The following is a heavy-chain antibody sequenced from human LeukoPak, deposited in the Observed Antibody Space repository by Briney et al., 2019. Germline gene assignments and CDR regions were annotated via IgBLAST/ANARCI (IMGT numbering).Heavy chain of an antibody. V-gene: IGHV1-18*01. J-gene: IGHJ4*02. CDR2: ISAYNGNT. Sequence: ASVKVSCKASGYTFTSYGISWVRQAPGQGLEWMGWISAYNGNTNYAQKLQGRVTMTTDTSTSTAYMELRSLRSDDTAVYYCARDSGTDTLTGYYQNPFDYWGQGTLVTVSS. CDR3: ARDSGTDTLTGYYQNPFDY. CDR1: GYTFTSYG. D-gene: IGHD3-9*01.